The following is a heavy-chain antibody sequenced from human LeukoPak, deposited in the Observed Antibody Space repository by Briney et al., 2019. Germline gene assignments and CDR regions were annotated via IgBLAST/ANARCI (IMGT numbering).Heavy chain of an antibody. CDR1: GGSISSYY. CDR3: ARNVWGSYRIDY. D-gene: IGHD3-16*02. Sequence: SETLSLTCTVSGGSISSYYWSWIRQPPGKGLEWIGYISYSGSTNYNPSLKSRVTISVDTSKNQFSLKLSSVTAVDTAVYYCARNVWGSYRIDYWGQGTLVTVTS. V-gene: IGHV4-59*01. CDR2: ISYSGST. J-gene: IGHJ4*02.